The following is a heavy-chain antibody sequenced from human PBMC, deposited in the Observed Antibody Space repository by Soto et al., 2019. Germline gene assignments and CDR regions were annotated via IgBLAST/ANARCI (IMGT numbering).Heavy chain of an antibody. D-gene: IGHD2-15*01. CDR1: GFTFSRCT. J-gene: IGHJ6*02. CDR2: ISPSTSHI. Sequence: EVHLVESGGGLVKPGGSLRLSCAVSGFTFSRCTMNWVRQAPGKGLEWVSSISPSTSHIYYEDSVKGRFTISRDNAKNSLFMQMTSLRAEDTAVYSGSGCSGGACRQNYGMDVWGQGTTVTVSS. V-gene: IGHV3-21*01. CDR3: SGCSGGACRQNYGMDV.